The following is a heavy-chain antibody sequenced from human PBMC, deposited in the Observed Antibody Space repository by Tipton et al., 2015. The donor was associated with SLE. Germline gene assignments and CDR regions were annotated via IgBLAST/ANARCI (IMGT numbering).Heavy chain of an antibody. D-gene: IGHD3-10*01. CDR1: GGSISSYY. CDR2: IYTSGST. V-gene: IGHV4-4*07. Sequence: TLSLTCTVSGGSISSYYWSWIRQPAGKGLEWMGRIYTSGSTNYNPSLKSQVTMSVDTSKNQFSLKLSSVTAADTAVYYCARDYGSVVQGVIRYFDYWGQGTLVTVSS. CDR3: ARDYGSVVQGVIRYFDY. J-gene: IGHJ4*02.